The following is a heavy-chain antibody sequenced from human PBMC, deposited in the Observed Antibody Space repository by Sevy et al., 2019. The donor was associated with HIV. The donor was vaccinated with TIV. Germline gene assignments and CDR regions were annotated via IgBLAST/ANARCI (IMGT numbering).Heavy chain of an antibody. CDR2: ISYDGSNK. V-gene: IGHV3-30-3*01. CDR3: ARAARPRRDFDY. D-gene: IGHD6-6*01. Sequence: GGSLRLSCAASGFTFSSYAMHWVRQAPGKGLEWVAVISYDGSNKYYADSVKGRFTISRDNSKNTLYLQMNSLRAEDTAVYYCARAARPRRDFDYWGQGTLVTVSS. CDR1: GFTFSSYA. J-gene: IGHJ4*02.